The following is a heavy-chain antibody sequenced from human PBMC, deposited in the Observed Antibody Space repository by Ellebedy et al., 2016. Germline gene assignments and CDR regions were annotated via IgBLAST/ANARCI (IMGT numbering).Heavy chain of an antibody. CDR1: GGSINSNYY. V-gene: IGHV4-39*07. Sequence: SETLSLXCTVSGGSINSNYYWGWFRHPPGKGPARIGIIYHSGSTYYNPSLKPRVTISVDTSKNQFSLRLSSVTAADTAVYYCARGLFRAAADTHFDYWGQGTLVTVSS. CDR3: ARGLFRAAADTHFDY. J-gene: IGHJ4*02. CDR2: IYHSGST. D-gene: IGHD6-13*01.